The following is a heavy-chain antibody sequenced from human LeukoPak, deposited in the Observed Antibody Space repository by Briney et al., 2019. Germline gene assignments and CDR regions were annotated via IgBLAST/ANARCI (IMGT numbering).Heavy chain of an antibody. CDR1: GFTFSRYA. J-gene: IGHJ4*02. CDR2: ISGSGGST. Sequence: PGGSLRLSCAASGFTFSRYAMSWVRQAPGKGREWVSAISGSGGSTYYADSVKGRFTISRDNSKNTLYLQMNSLRAEDTAVYYCAKAFDDILTGYYPPFDYWGQGTLVTVSS. CDR3: AKAFDDILTGYYPPFDY. V-gene: IGHV3-23*01. D-gene: IGHD3-9*01.